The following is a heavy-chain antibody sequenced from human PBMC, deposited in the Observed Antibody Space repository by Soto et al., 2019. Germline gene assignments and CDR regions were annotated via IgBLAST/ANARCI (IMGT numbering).Heavy chain of an antibody. D-gene: IGHD3-16*02. CDR2: ISAYNGNT. J-gene: IGHJ6*02. CDR3: ARVADYVWGSYRSYGMDV. V-gene: IGHV1-18*04. Sequence: ASVKVSCKASGYTFTSYGISWVRQAPGQGLEWMGWISAYNGNTNYAQKLQGRVTMTIDTSTSTAYTELRSLRSDDTAVYYCARVADYVWGSYRSYGMDVWGQGTTVTVSS. CDR1: GYTFTSYG.